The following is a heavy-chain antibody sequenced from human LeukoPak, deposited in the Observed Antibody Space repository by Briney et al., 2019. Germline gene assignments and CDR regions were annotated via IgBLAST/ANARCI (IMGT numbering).Heavy chain of an antibody. CDR3: ARRSPVANDAFDI. J-gene: IGHJ3*02. CDR2: IYYSGST. V-gene: IGHV4-38-2*02. Sequence: SETLSLTCTVSGYSISSGYYWGWIRQPPGKGLEWIGSIYYSGSTYYNPSLKSRVTISVDTSKNQFSLKLSSVTAADTAVYYCARRSPVANDAFDIWGQGTMVTVSS. CDR1: GYSISSGYY.